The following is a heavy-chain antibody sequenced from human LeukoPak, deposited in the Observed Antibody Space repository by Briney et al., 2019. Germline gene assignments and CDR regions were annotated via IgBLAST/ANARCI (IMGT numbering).Heavy chain of an antibody. V-gene: IGHV4-34*01. Sequence: SETVSLTCAGYGGSFSGYDWSWIRQPPGKGLEGIGEINHSGSTNYNPSLKSRVTISVDTSKNQVSLKLSSVTAADTAVYYCARGTWYYGSGPHRRFDPWGQGTLVTVSS. J-gene: IGHJ5*02. CDR1: GGSFSGYD. CDR2: INHSGST. D-gene: IGHD3-10*01. CDR3: ARGTWYYGSGPHRRFDP.